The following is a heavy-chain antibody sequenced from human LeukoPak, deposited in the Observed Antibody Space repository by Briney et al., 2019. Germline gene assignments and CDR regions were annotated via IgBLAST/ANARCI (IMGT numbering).Heavy chain of an antibody. Sequence: GGSLRLSCAASGFTFSSYAMSWVRQAPGKGLEWVSAISGSGGSTYYADSVKGRFTISRDNSKNTLYLQMNSLRAEDTAVYYCAKDYQGYDFWSGYYEIDGNDYWGQGTLVTVSS. CDR2: ISGSGGST. J-gene: IGHJ4*02. V-gene: IGHV3-23*01. D-gene: IGHD3-3*01. CDR1: GFTFSSYA. CDR3: AKDYQGYDFWSGYYEIDGNDY.